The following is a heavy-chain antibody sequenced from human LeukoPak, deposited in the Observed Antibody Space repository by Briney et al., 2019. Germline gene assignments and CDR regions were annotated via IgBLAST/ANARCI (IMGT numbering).Heavy chain of an antibody. D-gene: IGHD3-10*01. Sequence: SETLSLTCAVYGGSFSDYYWSWIRQSPGKGLEWIGEINHSGSTNYNPSLKSRVTISVDTSKNQFSLKLSSVTAADTAVYYCARERVRGVIISLDYWGQGTLVTVSS. CDR1: GGSFSDYY. CDR3: ARERVRGVIISLDY. CDR2: INHSGST. V-gene: IGHV4-34*01. J-gene: IGHJ4*02.